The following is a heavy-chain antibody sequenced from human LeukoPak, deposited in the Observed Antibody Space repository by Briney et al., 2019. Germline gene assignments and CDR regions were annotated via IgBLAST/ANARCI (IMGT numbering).Heavy chain of an antibody. CDR3: ARDVKGRWEVLGSHDY. V-gene: IGHV3-11*04. J-gene: IGHJ4*02. D-gene: IGHD1-26*01. Sequence: GGSLRLSSAASGFTFSDYYMSWIRQAPGKGLEWVSFISSSGTTIYYADSVKGRFTISRDNAKNSLYLQMNSLRAEDTAVYYCARDVKGRWEVLGSHDYWGQGTLVTVSS. CDR2: ISSSGTTI. CDR1: GFTFSDYY.